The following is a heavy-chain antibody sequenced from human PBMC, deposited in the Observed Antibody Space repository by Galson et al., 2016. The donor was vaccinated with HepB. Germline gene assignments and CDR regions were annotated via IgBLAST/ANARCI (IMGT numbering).Heavy chain of an antibody. J-gene: IGHJ5*02. D-gene: IGHD2-2*01. V-gene: IGHV5-10-1*01. CDR1: GYTFTSYW. Sequence: QSGAEVKKPGESLRISCKVFGYTFTSYWISWVRQMPGKGLEWMGRIDPSDSYTNYSPSFQGHVTMSADKSISTAYLQWSRLKASDTGMYYCTKSRAIKFDPWGQGTLVTVSP. CDR2: IDPSDSYT. CDR3: TKSRAIKFDP.